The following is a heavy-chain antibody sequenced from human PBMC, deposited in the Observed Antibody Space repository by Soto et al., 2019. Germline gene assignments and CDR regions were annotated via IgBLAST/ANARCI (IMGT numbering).Heavy chain of an antibody. J-gene: IGHJ4*02. CDR1: GGSISSGDYY. V-gene: IGHV4-30-4*01. Sequence: QVQLQESGPGLVKPSQTLSLTCTVSGGSISSGDYYWSWIRKPPGKGLEWIGYIYYSGSTYQNPSLKSRVTISVDTSKNQFSLKLSSVTAADPAVYYCASMTTVKGAHFDYWGQGTLVTVSS. CDR2: IYYSGST. D-gene: IGHD4-17*01. CDR3: ASMTTVKGAHFDY.